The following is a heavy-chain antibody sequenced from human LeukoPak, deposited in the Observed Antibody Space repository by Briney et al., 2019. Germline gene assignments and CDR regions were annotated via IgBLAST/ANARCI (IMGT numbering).Heavy chain of an antibody. CDR3: ARGLGYCSSTSSHAGETTVNTFDY. CDR2: INPNSCGT. J-gene: IGHJ4*02. Sequence: ASVKVSCKASGYTFTGYYRHWVRQAPGQGLEWMGWINPNSCGTNYAQKFQGRVTMTRDTSISTAYMELSRLRSDDTAVYYCARGLGYCSSTSSHAGETTVNTFDYWGQGTLVTVSP. CDR1: GYTFTGYY. V-gene: IGHV1-2*02. D-gene: IGHD2-2*01.